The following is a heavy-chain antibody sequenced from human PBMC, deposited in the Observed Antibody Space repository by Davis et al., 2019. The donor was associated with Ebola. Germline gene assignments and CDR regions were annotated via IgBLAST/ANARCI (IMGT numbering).Heavy chain of an antibody. J-gene: IGHJ4*02. Sequence: GESLKISCVASGFTFYNHAMTWVRQAPGKGVEWVSTIGGADPYFADSVKGRFTASRDNSINTFYLQLNSLRAEDTAIYYCAKVWGDYSNYHYFDYWGQGTLVTVSS. CDR2: IGGADP. CDR1: GFTFYNHA. V-gene: IGHV3-23*01. D-gene: IGHD4-11*01. CDR3: AKVWGDYSNYHYFDY.